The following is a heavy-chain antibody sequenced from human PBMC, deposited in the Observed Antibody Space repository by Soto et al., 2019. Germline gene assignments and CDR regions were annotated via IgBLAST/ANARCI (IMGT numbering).Heavy chain of an antibody. CDR1: GYTFTTYY. CDR3: ARPSPMSDFAY. J-gene: IGHJ4*02. V-gene: IGHV1-46*01. Sequence: ASVKVSCKASGYTFTTYYIHWVRQAPGQGLEWMGLINLSSGGTSYAQQFQGRVTMTRDTSTTTVFMEMSSLRSDDTAAYYCARPSPMSDFAYWGQGTLVTVSS. CDR2: INLSSGGT.